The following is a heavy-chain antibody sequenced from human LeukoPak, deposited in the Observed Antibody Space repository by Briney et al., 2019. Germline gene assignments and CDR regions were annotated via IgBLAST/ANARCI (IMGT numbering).Heavy chain of an antibody. Sequence: SQTLSLTCAVSGGSISSGGYSWSWIREPPGKGLEWIGYIYHSGSTYYNPSLKSRVTISVDTSKNRFSLKLSSVTAADTAVYYCASTVNCSNTTCYVAYYYGMDVWGQGTTVTVSS. CDR1: GGSISSGGYS. CDR2: IYHSGST. V-gene: IGHV4-30-2*01. CDR3: ASTVNCSNTTCYVAYYYGMDV. D-gene: IGHD2-2*01. J-gene: IGHJ6*02.